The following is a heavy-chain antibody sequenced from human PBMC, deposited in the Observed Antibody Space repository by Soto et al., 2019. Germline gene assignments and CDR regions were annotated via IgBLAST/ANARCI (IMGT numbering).Heavy chain of an antibody. V-gene: IGHV3-23*01. CDR2: ISGSGGST. D-gene: IGHD3-9*01. J-gene: IGHJ4*02. Sequence: HPGGSLRLSCAASGVTFSSYAMSWVRQAPGKGLEWVSAISGSGGSTYYADSVKGRFTISRDNSKNTLYLQMNSLRAEDTAVYYCASPEWDYDILTGYLPRSFDYWGQGTLVTVSS. CDR3: ASPEWDYDILTGYLPRSFDY. CDR1: GVTFSSYA.